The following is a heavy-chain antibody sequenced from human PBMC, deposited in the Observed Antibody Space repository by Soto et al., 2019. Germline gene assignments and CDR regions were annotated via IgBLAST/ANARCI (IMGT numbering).Heavy chain of an antibody. CDR2: FNPANRNT. V-gene: IGHV1-18*01. Sequence: QVQLVQSGAEVKRPGTSVKVSCKVSGYTFTNYGIDWVRQAPGQGLEWVGWFNPANRNTNYAQKFQDRVSMTTDTSTNTAYMELRGLRSDDTAVYYCARVRFGDPFDFWGQGTLVTVSS. CDR1: GYTFTNYG. D-gene: IGHD2-21*02. J-gene: IGHJ4*02. CDR3: ARVRFGDPFDF.